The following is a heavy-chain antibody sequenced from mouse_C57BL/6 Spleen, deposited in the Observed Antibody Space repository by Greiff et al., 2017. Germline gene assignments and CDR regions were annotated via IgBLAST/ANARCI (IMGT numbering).Heavy chain of an antibody. J-gene: IGHJ1*03. Sequence: QVQLQQSGAELVRPGASVTLSCKASGYTFTDYEMHWVKQTPVHGLEWIGAIDPETGGTAYNQKFKGKAILTADKSSSTAYMELRSLTSEDSAVYYCTRRTVVGWYFDVWGTGTTVTVSS. V-gene: IGHV1-15*01. CDR3: TRRTVVGWYFDV. D-gene: IGHD1-1*01. CDR2: IDPETGGT. CDR1: GYTFTDYE.